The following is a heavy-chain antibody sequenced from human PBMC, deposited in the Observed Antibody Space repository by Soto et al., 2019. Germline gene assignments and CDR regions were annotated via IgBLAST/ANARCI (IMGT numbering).Heavy chain of an antibody. J-gene: IGHJ4*02. Sequence: GGSLRLSCAASGFTFTSHWMHWVRQAPGKGLVWVSRINTDGSATNCADSVKGRFTISRDNANNTLYLQMNSLRAEDTAVYYCAREFSRALDYWGQGTLVTVS. CDR1: GFTFTSHW. CDR3: AREFSRALDY. V-gene: IGHV3-74*01. CDR2: INTDGSAT.